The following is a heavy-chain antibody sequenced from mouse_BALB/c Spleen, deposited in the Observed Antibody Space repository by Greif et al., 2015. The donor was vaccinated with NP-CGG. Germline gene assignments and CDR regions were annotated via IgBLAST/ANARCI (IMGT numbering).Heavy chain of an antibody. J-gene: IGHJ3*01. CDR3: ARDYYGSSYGWFAY. Sequence: EVKLMESGGGLVKPGGSLKLSCAASGFTFSDYYMYWVRQTPEKRLEWVATISDGGSYTYYPDSVKGRFPISRDNAKNNLYLQMSSLKSEDTAMYYCARDYYGSSYGWFAYWGQGTLVTVSA. CDR2: ISDGGSYT. V-gene: IGHV5-4*02. D-gene: IGHD1-1*01. CDR1: GFTFSDYY.